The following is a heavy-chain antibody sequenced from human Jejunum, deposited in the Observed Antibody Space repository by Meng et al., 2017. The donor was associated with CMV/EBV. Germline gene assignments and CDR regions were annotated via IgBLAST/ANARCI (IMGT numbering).Heavy chain of an antibody. V-gene: IGHV3-7*01. J-gene: IGHJ4*02. CDR3: ARNPVTNRRGSHFDY. D-gene: IGHD4-17*01. Sequence: FTFSSYWMSWVRQAPGKGLEWVADIKKDGSEKYYVDSVKGRFTISRDNANNSLYLQMNSLRAEDTAVYYCARNPVTNRRGSHFDYWGQGTLVTVSS. CDR2: IKKDGSEK. CDR1: FTFSSYW.